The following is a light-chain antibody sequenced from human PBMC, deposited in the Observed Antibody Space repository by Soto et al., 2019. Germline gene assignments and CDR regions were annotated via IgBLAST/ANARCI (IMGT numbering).Light chain of an antibody. CDR1: QDIRNY. Sequence: AIQVTQSPTSLSASVGERVTITCRSSQDIRNYLGWYQQKPGKAPQLLIYGASSLQRGVSSRFSGSGFGTDFTLTISSLQHEHSATYYCLQDRSHFWTFGSGPKADIK. CDR3: LQDRSHFWT. J-gene: IGKJ1*01. CDR2: GAS. V-gene: IGKV1-6*01.